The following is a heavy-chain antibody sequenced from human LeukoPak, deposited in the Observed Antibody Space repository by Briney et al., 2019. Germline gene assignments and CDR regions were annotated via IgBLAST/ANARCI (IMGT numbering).Heavy chain of an antibody. CDR3: ARGGCGDSAAPFDD. J-gene: IGHJ4*02. CDR1: GYTFTSYG. CDR2: ISGYNGNT. Sequence: ASVKVSCKASGYTFTSYGISWVRQAPGQGLEWMGWISGYNGNTNYAQKLQGRVTMTTDTSTSTAYMELRSLRSEDTAVYYCARGGCGDSAAPFDDWGQGTLVPVSS. D-gene: IGHD2-21*02. V-gene: IGHV1-18*01.